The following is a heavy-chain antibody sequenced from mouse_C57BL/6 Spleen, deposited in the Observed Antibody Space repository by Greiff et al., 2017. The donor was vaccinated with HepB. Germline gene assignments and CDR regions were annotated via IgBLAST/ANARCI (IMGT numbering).Heavy chain of an antibody. J-gene: IGHJ2*01. V-gene: IGHV1-82*01. CDR3: ARWSYSNYYD. D-gene: IGHD2-5*01. Sequence: QVQLQQSGPELVKPGASVKISCKASGYAFSSSWMNWVKQRPGKGLEWIGRIYPGDGDTNYNGKFKGKATLTADKSSSTAYMQLSSLTSEDSAVYFCARWSYSNYYDWGQGTTLTVSS. CDR1: GYAFSSSW. CDR2: IYPGDGDT.